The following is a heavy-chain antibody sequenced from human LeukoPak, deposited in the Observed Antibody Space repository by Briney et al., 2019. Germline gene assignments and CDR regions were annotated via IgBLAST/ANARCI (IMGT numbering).Heavy chain of an antibody. Sequence: ASVNVSFTVSGYTLTELSMHWVRQAPGKGLEWMGGFDPEDGETIYAQKFQGRVTMTEDTSTDTAYMELSSLRSEDTAVYYCATDGDFWSGYYRSWGQGTLVTVSS. CDR1: GYTLTELS. D-gene: IGHD3-3*01. J-gene: IGHJ5*02. CDR3: ATDGDFWSGYYRS. CDR2: FDPEDGET. V-gene: IGHV1-24*01.